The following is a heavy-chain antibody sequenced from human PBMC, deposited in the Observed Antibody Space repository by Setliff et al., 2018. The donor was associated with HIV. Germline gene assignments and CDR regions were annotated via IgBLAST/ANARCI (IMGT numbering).Heavy chain of an antibody. Sequence: SETLSLTCTVSGDSIRGYYWSWIRQPPGKGLEWMGYVFYTGFAAYNPSLKSRLTISVDTSKSQFSLTLTSVTAADTAVYYCARQMPIPGIAITPVDYWGQGTMVTVSS. CDR1: GDSIRGYY. J-gene: IGHJ4*03. V-gene: IGHV4-59*08. CDR2: VFYTGFA. D-gene: IGHD5-12*01. CDR3: ARQMPIPGIAITPVDY.